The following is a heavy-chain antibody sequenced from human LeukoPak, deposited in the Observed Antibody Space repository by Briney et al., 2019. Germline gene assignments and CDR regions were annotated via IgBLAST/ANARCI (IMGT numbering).Heavy chain of an antibody. CDR3: VKDSGTNYDSRGFLPHFDY. Sequence: GGSLRLSCAASGFSFSSYEMNWVRQAPGKGLEWVSYISSSSSTTYYGDSVKGRISISRDNAKNSLYLQMNSLRAEDTALYYCVKDSGTNYDSRGFLPHFDYWGQGTLVTVSS. D-gene: IGHD3-22*01. CDR2: ISSSSSTT. J-gene: IGHJ4*02. CDR1: GFSFSSYE. V-gene: IGHV3-48*03.